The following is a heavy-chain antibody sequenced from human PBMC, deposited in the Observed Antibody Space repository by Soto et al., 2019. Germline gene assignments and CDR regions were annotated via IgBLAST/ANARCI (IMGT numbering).Heavy chain of an antibody. Sequence: QVQLVQSGAGVKKPGSSVKVSCTASGGTFSSYTISWVRQAPGQGLEWMGRIIPSLGIANYAQKFQGRVTITADKSTGTAYMEQSRLRSEDTAVYYCARARDIVVDGGMDVWGQGTTVTVSS. J-gene: IGHJ6*02. CDR1: GGTFSSYT. CDR2: IIPSLGIA. CDR3: ARARDIVVDGGMDV. V-gene: IGHV1-69*02. D-gene: IGHD2-2*01.